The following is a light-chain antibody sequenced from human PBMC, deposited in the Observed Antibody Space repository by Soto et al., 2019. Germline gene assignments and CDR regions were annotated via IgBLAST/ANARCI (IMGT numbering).Light chain of an antibody. V-gene: IGKV1-12*01. Sequence: DIQMTQSPSSVSASVGDRVTITCRASQGISSYLSWYQQKPGRAPKLLISAASSLQSGVPSRFSGSGSGTDFTLSISSLQPEDFATYYCQQTMTFPLTFGGATKVEI. CDR3: QQTMTFPLT. CDR1: QGISSY. CDR2: AAS. J-gene: IGKJ4*01.